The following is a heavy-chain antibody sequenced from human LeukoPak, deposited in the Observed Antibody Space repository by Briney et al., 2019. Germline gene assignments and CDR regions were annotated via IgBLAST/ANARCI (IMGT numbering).Heavy chain of an antibody. CDR1: GGSITTTNY. V-gene: IGHV4-4*02. CDR3: SRESGPYSPFGH. J-gene: IGHJ4*02. Sequence: PSETLPLTCGVSGGSITTTNYWSWVRQSPGRGLEWIGEISLSGYTGFNPSLRGRVTMSLDEFKNHLSLTLTSVTAADTAIYYCSRESGPYSPFGHWGQGILVTVTT. D-gene: IGHD1-26*01. CDR2: ISLSGYT.